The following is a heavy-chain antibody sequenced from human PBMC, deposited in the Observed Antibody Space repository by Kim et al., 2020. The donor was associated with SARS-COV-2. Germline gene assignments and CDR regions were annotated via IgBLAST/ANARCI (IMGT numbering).Heavy chain of an antibody. V-gene: IGHV3-11*06. J-gene: IGHJ4*02. Sequence: GRFTISKDNAKNSLYLQMNRLRAEDTAVYYCARPLYYDILTGYDPYYFDYWGQGTLVTVSS. CDR3: ARPLYYDILTGYDPYYFDY. D-gene: IGHD3-9*01.